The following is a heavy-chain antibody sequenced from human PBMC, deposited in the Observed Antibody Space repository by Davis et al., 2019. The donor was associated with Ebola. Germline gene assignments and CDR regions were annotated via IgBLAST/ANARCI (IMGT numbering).Heavy chain of an antibody. CDR2: INTGSGNA. CDR3: ARDMLVNYVMDV. D-gene: IGHD6-6*01. CDR1: GYTFTYHA. Sequence: ASVTVSCKASGYTFTYHAIHWVRQAPGQRLEWMAWINTGSGNAKYSQKFQDRVTVTSDTSASTAYMELSSLRSADTAVYYCARDMLVNYVMDVWGQGTTVTVSS. J-gene: IGHJ6*02. V-gene: IGHV1-3*04.